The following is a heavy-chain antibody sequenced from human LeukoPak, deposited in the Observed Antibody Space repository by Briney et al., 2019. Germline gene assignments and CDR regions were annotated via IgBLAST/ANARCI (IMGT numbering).Heavy chain of an antibody. CDR1: GGSISSGSYY. CDR3: ARGDFWSGDLIQH. Sequence: SQTLSLTCTVSGGSISSGSYYWSWIRQPAGTGLEWIGRIYTSGSTNYNPSLKSRVTISVDTSKNQFSLKLNSVTAADTAVYYCARGDFWSGDLIQHWGQGTLVTVSS. CDR2: IYTSGST. V-gene: IGHV4-61*02. D-gene: IGHD3-3*01. J-gene: IGHJ1*01.